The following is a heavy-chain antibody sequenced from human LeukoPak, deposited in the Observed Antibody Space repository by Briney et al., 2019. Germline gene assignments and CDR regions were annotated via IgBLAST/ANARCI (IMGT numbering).Heavy chain of an antibody. J-gene: IGHJ5*02. CDR3: ATNGPYSSGFDH. D-gene: IGHD6-19*01. CDR2: ISGSGGST. Sequence: GGSLRLSCAASGFTFSSYAMSWVRQAPGKGLEWVSAISGSGGSTYYADSVKGRFTISRDKSKNTLYLQMNSLRAEDTAVYYCATNGPYSSGFDHWGQGTLVTVSS. CDR1: GFTFSSYA. V-gene: IGHV3-23*01.